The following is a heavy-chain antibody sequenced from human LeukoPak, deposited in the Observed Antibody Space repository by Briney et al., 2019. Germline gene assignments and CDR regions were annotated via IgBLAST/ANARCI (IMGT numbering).Heavy chain of an antibody. CDR1: GGPISSGDYY. Sequence: SETLSLTCTVSGGPISSGDYYWRWIRQPPGKGLEWIGYIYYSGSTYYNPSLKSRVTISVDTSKNQFSLKLSSVTAADTAVYYCARAIVDTATNFDYWGQGTLVTVSS. V-gene: IGHV4-30-4*01. D-gene: IGHD5-18*01. CDR3: ARAIVDTATNFDY. J-gene: IGHJ4*02. CDR2: IYYSGST.